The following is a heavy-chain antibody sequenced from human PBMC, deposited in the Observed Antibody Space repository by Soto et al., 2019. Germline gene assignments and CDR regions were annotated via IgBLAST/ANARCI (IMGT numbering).Heavy chain of an antibody. D-gene: IGHD5-18*01. CDR1: GYTFTSYA. CDR3: ARNPTAMDTYYYYGMDV. V-gene: IGHV1-3*01. CDR2: INAGNGNT. Sequence: ASVKVSCKASGYTFTSYAMHWVRQAPGQRLEWMGWINAGNGNTKYSQKFQGRVTITRDTSASTAYMELSSLRSEDTAVYYCARNPTAMDTYYYYGMDVWGQGTTVTVSS. J-gene: IGHJ6*02.